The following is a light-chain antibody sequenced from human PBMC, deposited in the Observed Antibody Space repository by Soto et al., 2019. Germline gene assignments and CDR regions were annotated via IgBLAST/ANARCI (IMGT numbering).Light chain of an antibody. V-gene: IGKV1-39*01. CDR1: QTISIY. Sequence: DIQMTQSPSSLSASIGDRVTITCRASQTISIYLNWYQQKPGKAPNLLIYVASSLQSGVPSRFSGSGSRTGFTLTISKLQPEDSATYYCQQSHSTPLTFGGATTVEIK. CDR2: VAS. J-gene: IGKJ4*01. CDR3: QQSHSTPLT.